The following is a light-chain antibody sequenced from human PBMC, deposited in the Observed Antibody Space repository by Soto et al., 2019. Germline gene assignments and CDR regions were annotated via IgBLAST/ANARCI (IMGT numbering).Light chain of an antibody. CDR1: QNVNSDY. Sequence: EIVLTQSPGTLSLSPGEIATLSCRASQNVNSDYLAWYQQKPGQAPRLLISDASNRAAGIPDRFSGSGSGTDFTLTISRLEPEDSAVYFCEQYGSSPLTFGPGTKVDIK. CDR3: EQYGSSPLT. CDR2: DAS. V-gene: IGKV3-20*01. J-gene: IGKJ3*01.